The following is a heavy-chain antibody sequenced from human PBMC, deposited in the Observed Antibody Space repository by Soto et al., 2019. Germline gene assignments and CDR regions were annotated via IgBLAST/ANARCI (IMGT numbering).Heavy chain of an antibody. CDR1: GGSITSSSHF. Sequence: LSLTCSASGGSITSSSHFWGWVRQPPGTGLEWIGTIYFTGNTYYPPSLKSRLTMSIDTSKNEFSLRLNSVTAADTAVYYCAGQTFTVAAASYGRSNWFDPWGPGSRVTVSS. D-gene: IGHD2-15*01. V-gene: IGHV4-39*01. J-gene: IGHJ5*02. CDR2: IYFTGNT. CDR3: AGQTFTVAAASYGRSNWFDP.